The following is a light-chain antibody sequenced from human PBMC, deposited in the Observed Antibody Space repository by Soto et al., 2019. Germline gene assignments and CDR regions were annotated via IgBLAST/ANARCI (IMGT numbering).Light chain of an antibody. J-gene: IGLJ2*01. Sequence: QLVLTQSPSASASLGASVKLTCTLSSGHSSYAIAWHQQQPEKGPRYLMKLNSDGSHSKGDGIPDRFSGSSSGAARYLTISSLQSEDEAAYYCQTWGTGIVVFGGGTKVTVL. CDR3: QTWGTGIVV. CDR1: SGHSSYA. V-gene: IGLV4-69*01. CDR2: LNSDGSH.